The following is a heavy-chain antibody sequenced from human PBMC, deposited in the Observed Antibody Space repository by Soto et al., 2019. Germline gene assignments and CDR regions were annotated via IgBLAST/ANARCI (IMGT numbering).Heavy chain of an antibody. CDR1: GFTFSTYT. CDR2: ISSTSTYI. D-gene: IGHD4-17*01. V-gene: IGHV3-21*01. Sequence: EVQLVESGGGLLKPGGSLRLSCAASGFTFSTYTMNWVRQAPGKGLEWVSSISSTSTYIYYADSVKGRFTVSRDNAKNSLSLQMNSVSAEAPAVYFCARKYCGDTYWYFDLWGRGTLVTVSS. CDR3: ARKYCGDTYWYFDL. J-gene: IGHJ2*01.